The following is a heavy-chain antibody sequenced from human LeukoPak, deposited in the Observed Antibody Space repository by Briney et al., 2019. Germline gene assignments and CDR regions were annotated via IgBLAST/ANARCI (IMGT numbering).Heavy chain of an antibody. Sequence: ASVKVSCKASGYTFTSDDINWVRQATGQGLEWMGWMNPNSGNTGYAQKFQGRVTMTRNTSISTAYMELSSLRSEDTAVYYCARESLPLGDAFDIWGQGTMVTVSS. J-gene: IGHJ3*02. CDR3: ARESLPLGDAFDI. D-gene: IGHD3-16*01. CDR1: GYTFTSDD. V-gene: IGHV1-8*01. CDR2: MNPNSGNT.